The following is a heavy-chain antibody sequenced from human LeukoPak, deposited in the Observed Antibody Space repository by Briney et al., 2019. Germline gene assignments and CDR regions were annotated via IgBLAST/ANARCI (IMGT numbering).Heavy chain of an antibody. CDR1: GFTFSDYY. CDR3: ARDYGYYPSLDAFDI. D-gene: IGHD3-22*01. CDR2: ISSSGSTI. Sequence: GGSLRLSCAASGFTFSDYYMSWIRQAPGKGLEWVSYISSSGSTIYYADSVKGRFTISRDNAKNSLYLQMNGLRAEDTAVYYCARDYGYYPSLDAFDIWGQGTMVTVSS. J-gene: IGHJ3*02. V-gene: IGHV3-11*01.